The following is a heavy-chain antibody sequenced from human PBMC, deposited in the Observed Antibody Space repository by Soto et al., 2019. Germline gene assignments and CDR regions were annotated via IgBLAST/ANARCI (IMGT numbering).Heavy chain of an antibody. D-gene: IGHD5-18*01. CDR3: ARTLYSKGPRFDY. Sequence: SETLSLTCTVSGGSISSYYWSWIRQPPGKGLEWIGYIYYSGSTNYNPSLKSRVTISVDTSKNQFSLKLSSVTAADTAVYYCARTLYSKGPRFDYWGQGTLVTVS. CDR2: IYYSGST. J-gene: IGHJ4*02. V-gene: IGHV4-59*01. CDR1: GGSISSYY.